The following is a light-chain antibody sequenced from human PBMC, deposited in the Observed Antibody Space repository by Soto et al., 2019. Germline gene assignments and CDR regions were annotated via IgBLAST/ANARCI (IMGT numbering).Light chain of an antibody. V-gene: IGKV3-11*01. J-gene: IGKJ1*01. CDR2: DAS. Sequence: EIVLTQSPATLSLSPGERATLSCRASQSVSSYLAWYQQKPGQAPRLLIYDASNRATGIPARFSGSGSGTDFTLTIRRLEAEDFGVYYCQQGRNWRTFGQGAKGEIK. CDR3: QQGRNWRT. CDR1: QSVSSY.